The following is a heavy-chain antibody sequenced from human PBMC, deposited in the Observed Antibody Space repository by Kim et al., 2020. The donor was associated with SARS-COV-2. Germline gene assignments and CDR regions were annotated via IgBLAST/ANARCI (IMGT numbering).Heavy chain of an antibody. D-gene: IGHD1-26*01. V-gene: IGHV3-74*01. Sequence: GGSLRLSCKASGFVFSAYWMYWVRQFPGKGLVWVSRIHSDGRVTNYADSVKGRFTISRDNAKDTLYLQMNSLKTEDTAVYYCARVVLYSGSHETARWGQGTLVSVSP. CDR2: IHSDGRVT. CDR3: ARVVLYSGSHETAR. J-gene: IGHJ4*02. CDR1: GFVFSAYW.